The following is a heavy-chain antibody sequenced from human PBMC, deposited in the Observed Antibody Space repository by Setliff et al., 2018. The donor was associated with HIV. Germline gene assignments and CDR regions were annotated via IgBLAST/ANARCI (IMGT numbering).Heavy chain of an antibody. CDR1: GFTFSYFA. J-gene: IGHJ5*01. D-gene: IGHD2-2*01. V-gene: IGHV3-30*04. Sequence: GESLKISCAASGFTFSYFAMHWVRQAPGKGLEWVAVISYDGSNKYYADSVKGRFTISRDNSKNTLYLQMNSLRAADTAVYYCARLGIPPGQGYNWFDSWGQGTLVTVSA. CDR3: ARLGIPPGQGYNWFDS. CDR2: ISYDGSNK.